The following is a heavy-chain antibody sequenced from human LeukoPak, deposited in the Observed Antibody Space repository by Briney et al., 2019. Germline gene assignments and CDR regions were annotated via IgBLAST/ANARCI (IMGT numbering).Heavy chain of an antibody. Sequence: SETLSLTCTVSGGSISGYYWTWIRQPPGKGLEYIGYIYCSGSTNHNPSLKSRVTISVDTSKNQFSLKLSSVTAADTAVYYCARGRYTFDYWGQGTLVTVSS. CDR1: GGSISGYY. D-gene: IGHD1-1*01. CDR2: IYCSGST. V-gene: IGHV4-59*01. J-gene: IGHJ4*02. CDR3: ARGRYTFDY.